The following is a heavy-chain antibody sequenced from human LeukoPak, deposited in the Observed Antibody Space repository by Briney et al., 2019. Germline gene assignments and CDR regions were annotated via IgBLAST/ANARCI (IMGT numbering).Heavy chain of an antibody. D-gene: IGHD5-18*01. V-gene: IGHV3-23*01. CDR1: GFTFSDYY. Sequence: GGSLRLSCAASGFTFSDYYMSWIRQAPGKGLEWVSAISGSGGSTYYADSVKGRFTISRDNSKNTLYLQMNSLRAEDTAVYYCANVRGYSYGWVDYWGQGTLVTVSS. CDR3: ANVRGYSYGWVDY. CDR2: ISGSGGST. J-gene: IGHJ4*02.